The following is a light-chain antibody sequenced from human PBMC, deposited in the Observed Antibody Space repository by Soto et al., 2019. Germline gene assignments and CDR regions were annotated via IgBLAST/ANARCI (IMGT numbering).Light chain of an antibody. CDR3: QQSYRTPRP. J-gene: IGKJ5*01. Sequence: DIQMTQSPSSLSASVGDRVTITCRASQSISSYLNWYQQKPGKAPKLLIYAASSLQSGVPSRFSGSGSGTDFTLTISSLQPEDFATYYWQQSYRTPRPFGQGTRLEIK. CDR1: QSISSY. CDR2: AAS. V-gene: IGKV1-39*01.